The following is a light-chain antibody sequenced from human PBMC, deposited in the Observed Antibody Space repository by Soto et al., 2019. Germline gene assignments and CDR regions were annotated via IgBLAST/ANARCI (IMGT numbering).Light chain of an antibody. V-gene: IGLV1-51*01. CDR3: GSWDSSLSAYV. CDR1: RTNIGANS. J-gene: IGLJ1*01. Sequence: QSLLTQPPTVSAAPSHKITICYSESRTNIGANSVSWYQHLPGTAPKLLIYDDNKRPSGIPDRFSGSKSGTSATLGITGFQTGDEADYYCGSWDSSLSAYVSGTGTKVTVL. CDR2: DDN.